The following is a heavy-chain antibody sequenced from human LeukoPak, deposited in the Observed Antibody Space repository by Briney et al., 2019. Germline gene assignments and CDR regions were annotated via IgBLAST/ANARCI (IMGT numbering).Heavy chain of an antibody. J-gene: IGHJ4*02. D-gene: IGHD2-2*01. CDR2: ISGSGGST. CDR3: AKDRATVVPAAGDY. CDR1: GFTFSSYA. V-gene: IGHV3-23*01. Sequence: GGSLRLSCAASGFTFSSYAMSWVRQAPGKGLEWVSTISGSGGSTYYADSVKGRFTISRDNSKNTLCLQMNSLRAEDTALYYCAKDRATVVPAAGDYWGQGTLVTVSS.